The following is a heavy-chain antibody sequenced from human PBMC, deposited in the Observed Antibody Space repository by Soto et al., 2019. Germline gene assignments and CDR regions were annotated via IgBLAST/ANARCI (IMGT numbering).Heavy chain of an antibody. V-gene: IGHV3-33*01. CDR1: GFTFSSYG. CDR3: ARGISFRYSYGLDAFDI. D-gene: IGHD5-18*01. Sequence: PGGSLRLSCAASGFTFSSYGMHWVRQAPGKGLEWVAVIWYDGSNKYYADSVKGRFTISRDNSKNTLYLQMNSLRAEDTAVYYCARGISFRYSYGLDAFDIWGQGTMVTVSS. CDR2: IWYDGSNK. J-gene: IGHJ3*02.